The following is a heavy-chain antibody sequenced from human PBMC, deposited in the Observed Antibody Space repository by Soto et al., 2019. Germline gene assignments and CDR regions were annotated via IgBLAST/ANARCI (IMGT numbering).Heavy chain of an antibody. D-gene: IGHD2-21*02. V-gene: IGHV3-33*01. J-gene: IGHJ2*01. CDR3: AREIGPDCGGDCGFDL. Sequence: QVQLVESGGGVVQPGRSPRLSCAASGFTFSSYGMHWVRQAPGKGLEWVAVIWYDGSNKYYADSVKGRFTISRDNSKNXLYLQMNSLRAEDTAVYYCAREIGPDCGGDCGFDLWGRGTLVTVSS. CDR2: IWYDGSNK. CDR1: GFTFSSYG.